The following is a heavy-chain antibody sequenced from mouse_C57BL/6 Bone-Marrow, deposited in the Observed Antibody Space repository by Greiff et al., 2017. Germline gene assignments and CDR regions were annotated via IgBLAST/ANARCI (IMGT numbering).Heavy chain of an antibody. CDR1: GFTFSSYA. CDR3: ARVLGRRYAMDY. CDR2: ISDGGSYT. D-gene: IGHD4-1*01. J-gene: IGHJ4*01. V-gene: IGHV5-4*03. Sequence: DVMLVESGGGLVKPGGSLKLSCAASGFTFSSYAMSWVRQTPEKRLEWVATISDGGSYTYYPDNVKGRFTISRDNAKNNLYLQMSHLKSEDTAMYYCARVLGRRYAMDYWGQGTSVTVSS.